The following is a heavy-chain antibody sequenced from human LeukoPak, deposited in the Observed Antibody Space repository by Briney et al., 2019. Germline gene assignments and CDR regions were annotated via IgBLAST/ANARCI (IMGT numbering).Heavy chain of an antibody. Sequence: SETLSLTCTVSGGSISSYYWSWIRQPPGKGLEWIGYIYYSGSTNYNPSLKSRVTTSVDTSKNQFSLKLSSVTAADTAVYYCARSRIVATIKGGWFDPWGQGTLVTVSS. CDR3: ARSRIVATIKGGWFDP. CDR2: IYYSGST. D-gene: IGHD5-12*01. V-gene: IGHV4-59*08. CDR1: GGSISSYY. J-gene: IGHJ5*02.